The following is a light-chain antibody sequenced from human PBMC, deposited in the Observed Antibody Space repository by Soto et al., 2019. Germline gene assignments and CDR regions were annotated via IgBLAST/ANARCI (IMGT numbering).Light chain of an antibody. J-gene: IGKJ2*01. CDR2: LAS. CDR1: QSVLYSSNNKNY. V-gene: IGKV4-1*01. Sequence: DIVMTQSPDSLAVSLGERATINCKSSQSVLYSSNNKNYLAWYQQKPGQPPKLLIDLASTRESGVPDRFSGSGSGTDFTLTISSLQAEDVAVYYCQQYYSTPSFGQGTTLEIK. CDR3: QQYYSTPS.